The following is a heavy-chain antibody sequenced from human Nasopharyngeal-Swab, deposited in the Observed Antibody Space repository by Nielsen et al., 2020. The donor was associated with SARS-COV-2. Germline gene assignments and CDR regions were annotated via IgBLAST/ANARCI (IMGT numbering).Heavy chain of an antibody. CDR2: TYYRSKWYN. Sequence: SQTLSLTCAVSGDSVSSNSAAWNWIRQSPSRGLEWLGRTYYRSKWYNDYAVSVKSRITINPDTSKNQFSLQLNSVTPEDTAVYHCARGKLLWFGELSRRVYYFDYWGQGTLVTVSS. D-gene: IGHD3-10*01. J-gene: IGHJ4*02. CDR3: ARGKLLWFGELSRRVYYFDY. V-gene: IGHV6-1*01. CDR1: GDSVSSNSAA.